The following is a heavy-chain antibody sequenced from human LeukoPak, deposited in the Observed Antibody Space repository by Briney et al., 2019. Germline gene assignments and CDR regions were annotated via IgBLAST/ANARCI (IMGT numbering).Heavy chain of an antibody. Sequence: GGSLRLSCAASGFTVSSNYMSWVRQAPGKGLEWVSVIYSGGSTYYADSVKGRFTISRDNSKNTLYLQMNSLRAEDTAVYYCARGPRDNNYPYYYYYMDVWGKGTTVTVSS. D-gene: IGHD4-11*01. V-gene: IGHV3-53*05. CDR3: ARGPRDNNYPYYYYYMDV. CDR1: GFTVSSNY. CDR2: IYSGGST. J-gene: IGHJ6*03.